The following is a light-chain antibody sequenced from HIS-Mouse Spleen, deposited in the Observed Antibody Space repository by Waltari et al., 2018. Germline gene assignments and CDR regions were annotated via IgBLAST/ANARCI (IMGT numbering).Light chain of an antibody. J-gene: IGLJ2*01. CDR1: AFPKQH. V-gene: IGLV3-10*01. CDR3: YSTDSSGNHRV. Sequence: SYELTQPPSVSVSPGQTARITCSGDAFPKQHAYWYQQKSGQAPVLVIYEDSKRPSGIPERFSGSSSGTMATLTISGAQVEDEADYYCYSTDSSGNHRVFGGGTKLTVL. CDR2: EDS.